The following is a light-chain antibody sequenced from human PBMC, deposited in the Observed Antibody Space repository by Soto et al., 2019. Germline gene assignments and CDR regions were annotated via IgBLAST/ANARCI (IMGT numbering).Light chain of an antibody. CDR1: QDINSY. CDR3: QQTRSYPST. Sequence: IHLTQSPSSLSASIGDRVTITCRASQDINSYLAWYQQKPGKAPNLLIYEASILQRGVPSRFSGSISGTDLTLTISSLQAEDFATYYCQQTRSYPSTFGGGTKVDIK. CDR2: EAS. V-gene: IGKV1-9*01. J-gene: IGKJ4*01.